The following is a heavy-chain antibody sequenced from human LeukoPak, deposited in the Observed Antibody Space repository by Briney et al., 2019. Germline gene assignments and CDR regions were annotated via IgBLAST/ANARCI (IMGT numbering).Heavy chain of an antibody. CDR1: GFTFSSYS. CDR2: ISSSSSYI. J-gene: IGHJ4*02. D-gene: IGHD6-13*01. V-gene: IGHV3-21*01. CDR3: ARELPYTSSWSVTYYFDY. Sequence: GGSLRLSCAASGFTFSSYSMNWVRQAPGKGLEWVSSISSSSSYIYYADSVKGRFTISRDNAKNSLYLQMNSLRAEDTAVYYCARELPYTSSWSVTYYFDYWGQGTLVTVSS.